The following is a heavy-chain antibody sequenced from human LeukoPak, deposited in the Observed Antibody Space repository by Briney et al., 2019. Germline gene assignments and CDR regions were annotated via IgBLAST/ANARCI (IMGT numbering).Heavy chain of an antibody. CDR1: GGSISTYY. D-gene: IGHD2-2*01. CDR3: ARDRVGYCSSTSCYDYYYYYYMDV. V-gene: IGHV4-59*12. Sequence: PSETLSLTCTVSGGSISTYYWSWIRQPPGKGLEWIGYIYYTGSTNYNPSLKSRVTISVDTSKNQFSLKLSSVTAADTAVYYCARDRVGYCSSTSCYDYYYYYYMDVWGKGTTVTISS. CDR2: IYYTGST. J-gene: IGHJ6*03.